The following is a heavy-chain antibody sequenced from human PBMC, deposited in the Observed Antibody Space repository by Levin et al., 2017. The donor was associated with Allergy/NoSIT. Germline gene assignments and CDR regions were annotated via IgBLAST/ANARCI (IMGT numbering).Heavy chain of an antibody. CDR2: IYYSGST. Sequence: SETLSLTCTVSGGSISSSSYYWGWIRQPPGKGLEWIGSIYYSGSTYYNPSLKSRVTISVDTSKNQFSLKLSSVTAADTAVYYCARTGHYYDSSAYYYGMDVWGQGTTVTVSS. CDR3: ARTGHYYDSSAYYYGMDV. CDR1: GGSISSSSYY. V-gene: IGHV4-39*01. J-gene: IGHJ6*02. D-gene: IGHD3-22*01.